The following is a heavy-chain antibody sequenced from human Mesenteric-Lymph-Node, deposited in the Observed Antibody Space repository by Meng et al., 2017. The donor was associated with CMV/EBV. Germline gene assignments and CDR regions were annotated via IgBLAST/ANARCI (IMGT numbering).Heavy chain of an antibody. CDR1: GFTFSSYS. D-gene: IGHD6-13*01. CDR3: AGGDSSSWYGDFYYYYYGMDV. CDR2: ISSSSYI. V-gene: IGHV3-21*01. J-gene: IGHJ6*02. Sequence: GESLKISCAASGFTFSSYSMNWVRQAPGKGLEWVSSISSSSYIYYADSVKGRFTISRDNAKNSLYLQMNSLRAEDTAVYYCAGGDSSSWYGDFYYYYYGMDVWGQGTTVTVSS.